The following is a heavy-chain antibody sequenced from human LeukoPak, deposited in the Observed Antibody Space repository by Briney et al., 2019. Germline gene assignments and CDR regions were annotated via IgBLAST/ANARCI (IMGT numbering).Heavy chain of an antibody. CDR2: ISWDGGST. V-gene: IGHV3-43*01. D-gene: IGHD2-2*01. CDR3: AKGGVPAAISGFDP. CDR1: GFTFDDYT. J-gene: IGHJ5*02. Sequence: GGSLRLSCTASGFTFDDYTMHWVRQAPGKGLERVSLISWDGGSTYYADSVKGRFTISRDNSKNSLYLQMNSLRTEDTALYYCAKGGVPAAISGFDPWGQGTLVTVSS.